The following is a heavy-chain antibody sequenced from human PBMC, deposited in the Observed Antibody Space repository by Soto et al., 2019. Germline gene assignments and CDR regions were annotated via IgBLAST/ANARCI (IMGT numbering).Heavy chain of an antibody. J-gene: IGHJ4*02. Sequence: SETLSLTCTVSGGSVSSGSYYWSWIRQPPGKGLEWIGYIYYSGSTNYNPSLKSRVTISVDTSKNQFSLKLSSVTAAETAVYYCARVRVVVAATYLDYWGQGTLVTVSS. CDR2: IYYSGST. D-gene: IGHD2-15*01. CDR1: GGSVSSGSYY. V-gene: IGHV4-61*01. CDR3: ARVRVVVAATYLDY.